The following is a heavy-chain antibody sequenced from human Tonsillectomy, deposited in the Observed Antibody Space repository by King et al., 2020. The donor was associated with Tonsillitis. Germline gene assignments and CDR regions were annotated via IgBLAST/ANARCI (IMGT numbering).Heavy chain of an antibody. CDR1: GGAFSSYA. CDR3: SRAGSFAARPPFDY. Sequence: VQLVQSGAEVKKPGSSVKVSCKASGGAFSSYAISWVRQAPGQGLEWMGGIIPFFGTANYAQKFQGRVTINADESTSTAYMELTSLRSEDTAVYYCSRAGSFAARPPFDYWGQGTLVTVSS. CDR2: IIPFFGTA. D-gene: IGHD6-6*01. J-gene: IGHJ4*02. V-gene: IGHV1-69*12.